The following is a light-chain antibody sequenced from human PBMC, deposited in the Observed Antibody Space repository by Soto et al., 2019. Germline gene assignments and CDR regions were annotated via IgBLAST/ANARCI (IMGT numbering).Light chain of an antibody. J-gene: IGLJ2*01. CDR1: SSDVGGYNY. V-gene: IGLV2-11*01. CDR3: CSYAGSYTLL. CDR2: DVS. Sequence: QSALTQPRSVSGSPGQSVTISCTGTSSDVGGYNYVSWFQQHPGKAPKLMMSDVSKRPSGVPDRFSGSKSGTTASLTISGLQAEDEADYYCCSYAGSYTLLFGGGTKLTVL.